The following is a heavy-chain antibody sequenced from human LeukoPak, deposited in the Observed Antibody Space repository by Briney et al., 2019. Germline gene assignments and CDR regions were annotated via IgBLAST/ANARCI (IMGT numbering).Heavy chain of an antibody. J-gene: IGHJ3*02. CDR3: ARLSSFAFNI. D-gene: IGHD3-16*02. Sequence: GGSLRLSCAASGFTCSTYVMSWVRQAPGKGLEWLSLILHNGDSTYYADSVKGRFTISRDNSKNALYLQMNSLRAEDTAVYYCARLSSFAFNIWGQGTMVTVSS. CDR2: ILHNGDST. V-gene: IGHV3-23*01. CDR1: GFTCSTYV.